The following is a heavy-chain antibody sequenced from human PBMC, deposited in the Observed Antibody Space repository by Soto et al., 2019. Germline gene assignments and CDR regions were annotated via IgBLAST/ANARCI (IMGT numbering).Heavy chain of an antibody. CDR2: IIPIIGII. V-gene: IGHV1-69*08. D-gene: IGHD3-22*01. CDR1: GGTFSTYT. J-gene: IGHJ5*02. CDR3: AGDPDSHYNDSHASSYP. Sequence: QVQLVQSGAEVKKPGSSVKVSCKASGGTFSTYTITWVRQAPGQGLEWMGRIIPIIGIINYAQKFQGRVTMTADNFTGTVYMELTRLRSAATAVYYCAGDPDSHYNDSHASSYPWGQGTLVTVSS.